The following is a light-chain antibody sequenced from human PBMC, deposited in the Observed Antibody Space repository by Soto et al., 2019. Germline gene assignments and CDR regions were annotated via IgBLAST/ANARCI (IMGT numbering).Light chain of an antibody. CDR2: AAS. J-gene: IGKJ2*01. CDR3: QQGFSAPYT. Sequence: DIQMTQSPSSLSASVGDRVTITCRASQSISSYLNWYQQKLGKAPKLLIYAASSLQSGVPSRFSGSGSGTDFTLTISSLQSEDSATYYCQQGFSAPYTFGQGTKLEIK. CDR1: QSISSY. V-gene: IGKV1-39*01.